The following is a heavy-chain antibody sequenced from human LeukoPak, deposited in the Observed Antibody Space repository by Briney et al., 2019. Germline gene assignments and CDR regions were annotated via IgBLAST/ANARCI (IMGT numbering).Heavy chain of an antibody. J-gene: IGHJ4*02. CDR1: GGSISSGSYY. Sequence: PSETLSLTCTVSGGSISSGSYYWSWIRQPAGKGLEWIGRIYTSGSTNYNPSLKSRVTISVDTSKNQFSLKLSSVTAADTAAYYCARAPRYYDSSGYYPNWGQGTLVTVSS. D-gene: IGHD3-22*01. CDR3: ARAPRYYDSSGYYPN. V-gene: IGHV4-61*02. CDR2: IYTSGST.